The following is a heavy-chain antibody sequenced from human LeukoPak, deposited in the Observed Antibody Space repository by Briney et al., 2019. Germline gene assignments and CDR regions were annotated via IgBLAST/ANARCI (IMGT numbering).Heavy chain of an antibody. D-gene: IGHD5-18*01. CDR2: IYYSGST. CDR1: GGSISSSSYY. CDR3: ASLGYSYGRYYYHGMDV. J-gene: IGHJ6*02. Sequence: SETLSLTCTVSGGSISSSSYYWGWIRQPPGKGLEWIESIYYSGSTYYNPSLKSRVTISVDTSKNQFSLKLSSVTAADTAVYYCASLGYSYGRYYYHGMDVWGQGTTVTVSS. V-gene: IGHV4-39*01.